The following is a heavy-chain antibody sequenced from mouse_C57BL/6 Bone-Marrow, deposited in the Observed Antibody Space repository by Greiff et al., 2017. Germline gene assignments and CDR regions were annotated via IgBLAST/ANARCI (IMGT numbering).Heavy chain of an antibody. CDR3: ARGGTVVYYYAMDY. J-gene: IGHJ4*01. Sequence: VQLQQPGAELVKPGASVKLSCKASGYTFTSYWMHWVKQRPGQGLEWIGMIHPNSGSTNYNEKFKSKATLTVDKSSSTAYMQLRSLTSEDSAVYYGARGGTVVYYYAMDYWGQGTSVTVSS. V-gene: IGHV1-64*01. CDR1: GYTFTSYW. CDR2: IHPNSGST. D-gene: IGHD1-1*01.